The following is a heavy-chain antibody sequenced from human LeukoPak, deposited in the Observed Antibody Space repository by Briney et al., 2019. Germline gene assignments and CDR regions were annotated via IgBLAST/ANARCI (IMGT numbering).Heavy chain of an antibody. CDR3: ARAYYYDSSGYLPFDY. D-gene: IGHD3-22*01. CDR1: GGSISSYY. V-gene: IGHV4-59*01. J-gene: IGHJ4*02. Sequence: PSETLSLTCTVSGGSISSYYWSWIRQPPGKGLEWIGYIYYSGSTNYNPSLKSRVTISVDTSKNQFSLKLSSVTAADTAVYYCARAYYYDSSGYLPFDYWGQGTLVTVSS. CDR2: IYYSGST.